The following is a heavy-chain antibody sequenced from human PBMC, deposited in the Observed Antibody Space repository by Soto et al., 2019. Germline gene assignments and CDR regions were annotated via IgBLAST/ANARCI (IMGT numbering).Heavy chain of an antibody. CDR1: GFTFSSYA. V-gene: IGHV3-30-3*01. D-gene: IGHD4-17*01. CDR2: ISYDGSNK. CDR3: ARDRTPLTTVYYFDY. J-gene: IGHJ4*02. Sequence: GGSLRLSCAASGFTFSSYAMHWVRQAPGKGLEWVAVISYDGSNKYYADSVKGRFTISRDNSKNTLYLQMNSLRAEDTAVYYCARDRTPLTTVYYFDYWGQGTLVTVSS.